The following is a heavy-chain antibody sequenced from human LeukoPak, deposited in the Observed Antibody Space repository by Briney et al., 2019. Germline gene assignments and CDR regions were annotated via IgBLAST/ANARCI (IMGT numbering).Heavy chain of an antibody. J-gene: IGHJ4*02. CDR3: ARDVDFWSGYSYYFDY. V-gene: IGHV6-1*01. CDR1: GDSVSSKSAA. Sequence: SQTPSLTCAISGDSVSSKSAAWNWIRQPPSRGLEWLGRTYYRSKWYNDYAVSVKSRITINPDTSKNQFSLQLNSVTPEDTAVYYCARDVDFWSGYSYYFDYWGQGTLVTVSS. CDR2: TYYRSKWYN. D-gene: IGHD3-3*01.